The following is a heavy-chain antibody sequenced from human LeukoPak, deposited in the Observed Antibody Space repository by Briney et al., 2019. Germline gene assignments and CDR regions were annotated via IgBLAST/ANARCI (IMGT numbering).Heavy chain of an antibody. J-gene: IGHJ4*02. Sequence: GASVKVSCKASGYTFTSNYIHWVRQAPGQGLEWMGMIYPRDGSTSYAQKFQGRVTVTRDTSTSTVHMELSGLRSEDTAVYYCARDQEGFDYWDQGTLVTVPS. V-gene: IGHV1-46*01. CDR2: IYPRDGST. CDR3: ARDQEGFDY. CDR1: GYTFTSNY.